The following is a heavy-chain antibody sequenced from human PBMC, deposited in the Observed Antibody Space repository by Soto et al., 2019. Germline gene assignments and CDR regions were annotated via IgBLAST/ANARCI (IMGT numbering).Heavy chain of an antibody. V-gene: IGHV3-30*18. CDR1: GFTFSSYG. CDR2: ISYDGSNK. Sequence: PGGSLRLSCAASGFTFSSYGMHWVRQAPGKGLGWVAVISYDGSNKYYADSVKGRFTISRDNSKNTLYLQMNSLRAEDTAVYYCANYYGSRSYSRYSGQGTLVTVSS. CDR3: ANYYGSRSYSRY. D-gene: IGHD3-10*01. J-gene: IGHJ4*02.